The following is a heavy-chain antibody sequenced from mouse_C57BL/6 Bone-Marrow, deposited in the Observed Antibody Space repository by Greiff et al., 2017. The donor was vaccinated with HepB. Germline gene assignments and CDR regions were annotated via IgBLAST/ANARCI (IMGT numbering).Heavy chain of an antibody. D-gene: IGHD4-1*02. Sequence: QVQLQQSGAELARPGASVKLSCKASGYTFTSYGISWVKQRTGQGLEWIGEIYPRSGNTYYNEKFKGKATLTADKSSSTAYMELRSLISEDSAVYFCARPTGTGYYFDYWGQGTTLTVSS. CDR2: IYPRSGNT. V-gene: IGHV1-81*01. CDR1: GYTFTSYG. J-gene: IGHJ2*01. CDR3: ARPTGTGYYFDY.